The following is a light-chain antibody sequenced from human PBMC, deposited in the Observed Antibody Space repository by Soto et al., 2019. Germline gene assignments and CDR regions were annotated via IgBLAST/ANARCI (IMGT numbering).Light chain of an antibody. J-gene: IGLJ1*01. Sequence: QSVLTQPPSVSGAPGQRVTISCTGSSSNIGAGYNVHWYQHLPGAAPKLLLYGYINRPSGVPDRFSGSKSGTSASLAITGLQAEDEADYYCQSYDSSLSGYVFGTGTKVTVL. V-gene: IGLV1-40*01. CDR3: QSYDSSLSGYV. CDR2: GYI. CDR1: SSNIGAGYN.